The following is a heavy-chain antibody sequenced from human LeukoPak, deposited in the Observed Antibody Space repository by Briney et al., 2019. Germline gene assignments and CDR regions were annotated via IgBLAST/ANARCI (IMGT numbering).Heavy chain of an antibody. CDR3: ARGGVPSYDFWSAASWFDP. CDR2: IYYSGST. Sequence: PSETLSLTCTVSGGSISSGGYYWSWIPQHPRKGLEWIGYIYYSGSTYYNPSLKSRVTISVDTSKNQFSLKLSSVTAADTAVYYCARGGVPSYDFWSAASWFDPWGQGTLVTVSS. CDR1: GGSISSGGYY. J-gene: IGHJ5*02. V-gene: IGHV4-31*03. D-gene: IGHD3-3*01.